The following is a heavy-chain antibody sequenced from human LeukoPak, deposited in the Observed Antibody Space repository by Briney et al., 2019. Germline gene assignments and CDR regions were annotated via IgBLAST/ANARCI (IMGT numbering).Heavy chain of an antibody. D-gene: IGHD3-22*01. J-gene: IGHJ3*02. V-gene: IGHV3-21*01. CDR3: AREDSTYYYDSSGQRRAFDI. CDR1: GFTFSSYS. Sequence: PGGSLRLSCAASGFTFSSYSMNWVRQAPGKGLEWVSSISSSSSYIYYADSVKGRFTISRDNAKNSLYLQMNSLRAEDTAVYYCAREDSTYYYDSSGQRRAFDIWGQGTMVTVPS. CDR2: ISSSSSYI.